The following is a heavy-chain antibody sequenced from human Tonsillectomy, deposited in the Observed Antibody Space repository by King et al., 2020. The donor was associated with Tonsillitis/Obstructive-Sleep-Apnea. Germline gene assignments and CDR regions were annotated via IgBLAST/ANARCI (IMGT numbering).Heavy chain of an antibody. V-gene: IGHV2-26*01. J-gene: IGHJ4*02. Sequence: VTLKESGPVLVKPTETLTLTCTVSGFSLSNARMGVSWIRQPPGKALGWLAHIFSNDEKSYNTSLKGSLTISKDSSKNQVVLNLTNMNPVDTATYYCARVPRGVGVTYYYFDYWGQGTLVTVSS. CDR1: GFSLSNARMG. CDR2: IFSNDEK. D-gene: IGHD3-10*01. CDR3: ARVPRGVGVTYYYFDY.